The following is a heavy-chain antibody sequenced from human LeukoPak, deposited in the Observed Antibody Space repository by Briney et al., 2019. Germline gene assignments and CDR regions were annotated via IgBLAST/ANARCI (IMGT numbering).Heavy chain of an antibody. CDR2: IYSGGTT. J-gene: IGHJ4*02. CDR1: GFTVSSNY. CDR3: ARVNYDILTGYSYYFDY. D-gene: IGHD3-9*01. V-gene: IGHV3-66*01. Sequence: GGSLRLSCAASGFTVSSNYMSWVRQAPGKGLEWVSVIYSGGTTYYADSVKGRFTISRDNSKNTLYLQMNSLRAEDTAVYYCARVNYDILTGYSYYFDYWGQGTLVTVSS.